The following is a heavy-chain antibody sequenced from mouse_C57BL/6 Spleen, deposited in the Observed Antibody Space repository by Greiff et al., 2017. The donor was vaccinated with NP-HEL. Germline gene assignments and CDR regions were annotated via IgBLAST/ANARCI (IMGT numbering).Heavy chain of an antibody. D-gene: IGHD2-3*01. V-gene: IGHV1-81*01. CDR1: GYTFTSYG. CDR3: AGGYYDY. Sequence: VQLVESGAELARPGASVKLSCKASGYTFTSYGISWVKQRTGQGLEWIGEIYPRGGNTYYNEKFKGKATLTADKSSSTAYMELRSLTSEDSAVYFGAGGYYDYWGQGTTLTVSS. J-gene: IGHJ2*01. CDR2: IYPRGGNT.